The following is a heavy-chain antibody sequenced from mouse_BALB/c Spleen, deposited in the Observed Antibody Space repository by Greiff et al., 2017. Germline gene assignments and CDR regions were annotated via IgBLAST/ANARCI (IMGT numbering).Heavy chain of an antibody. CDR3: ARRVYEGGFAY. CDR2: ISYSGST. Sequence: EVQLQQSGPGLVKPSQSLSLTCTVTGYSITSDYAWYWIRQFPGNKLEWMGYISYSGSTSYNPSLKSRISITRDTSKNQFFLQLNSVTTEDTATYYCARRVYEGGFAYWGQGTLVTVSA. J-gene: IGHJ3*01. V-gene: IGHV3-2*02. CDR1: GYSITSDYA. D-gene: IGHD2-3*01.